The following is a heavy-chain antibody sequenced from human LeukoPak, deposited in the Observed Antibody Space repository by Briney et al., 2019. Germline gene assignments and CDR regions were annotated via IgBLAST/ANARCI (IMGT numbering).Heavy chain of an antibody. V-gene: IGHV4-30-4*01. CDR3: ARSMVRGVNPGD. J-gene: IGHJ4*02. Sequence: PPETLSLTCTVSGGSISSGDYYWSWVRQPPGKGLEWIGYIYYSGSTYYNPSLKNRVTISVDTSKNQFSLKLSSVTATDTAVYYCARSMVRGVNPGDWGQGALVTVSS. CDR2: IYYSGST. CDR1: GGSISSGDYY. D-gene: IGHD3-10*01.